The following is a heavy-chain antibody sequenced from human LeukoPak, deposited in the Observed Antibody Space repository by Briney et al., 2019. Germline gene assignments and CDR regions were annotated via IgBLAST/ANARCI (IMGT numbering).Heavy chain of an antibody. CDR1: GGSFSGYY. Sequence: SETLSLTCAVYGGSFSGYYWSWIRQPPGKGLEWIGEINHSGSTNYNPSLESRVTISVDTSKNQFSLKLSSVTAADTAVYYCARGRGDYVWGSYRYTFFDYWGQGTLVTVSS. V-gene: IGHV4-34*01. D-gene: IGHD3-16*02. CDR2: INHSGST. CDR3: ARGRGDYVWGSYRYTFFDY. J-gene: IGHJ4*02.